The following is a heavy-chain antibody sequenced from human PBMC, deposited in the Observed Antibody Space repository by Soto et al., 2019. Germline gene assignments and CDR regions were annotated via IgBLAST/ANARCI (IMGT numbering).Heavy chain of an antibody. Sequence: GGSLRLSCVASGFSLANYPMNWVRQTPGKGLEWISYSSPRGDTIYYADSVEGWFTISRDNARNSLSLHMSSLRGEDSALYYCAKGPHTNVGWPYYFESWGQGVPVTVAA. CDR2: SSPRGDTI. D-gene: IGHD6-19*01. V-gene: IGHV3-48*01. CDR1: GFSLANYP. J-gene: IGHJ4*02. CDR3: AKGPHTNVGWPYYFES.